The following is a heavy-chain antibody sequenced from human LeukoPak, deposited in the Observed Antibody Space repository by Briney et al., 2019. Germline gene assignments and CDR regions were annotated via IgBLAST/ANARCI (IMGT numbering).Heavy chain of an antibody. J-gene: IGHJ3*01. Sequence: GGSLRLSCAASGFTFSSYAMSWVRQAPGKGLEWLASIRGRSSTTYYADSVKGRFTISSDNAKNALYLQMNSLRAEDTAVYYCARVLNQVTTYGSSGYYDSGAFDVWGQGTMVTVSS. CDR3: ARVLNQVTTYGSSGYYDSGAFDV. CDR2: IRGRSSTT. D-gene: IGHD3-22*01. CDR1: GFTFSSYA. V-gene: IGHV3-48*04.